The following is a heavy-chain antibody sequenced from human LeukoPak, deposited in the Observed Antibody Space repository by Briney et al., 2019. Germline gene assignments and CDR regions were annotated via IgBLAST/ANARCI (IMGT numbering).Heavy chain of an antibody. CDR1: GYTLTELS. Sequence: ASVKVSCKASGYTLTELSMHWVRQAPGKGLEWMGGFDPEDGETIYAQKFQGRVTMTEDTSTDTAYMELSSLRSEDTAVYYCATYMVRGVITDAFDIWGQGTMVTVSS. CDR2: FDPEDGET. D-gene: IGHD3-10*01. V-gene: IGHV1-24*01. CDR3: ATYMVRGVITDAFDI. J-gene: IGHJ3*02.